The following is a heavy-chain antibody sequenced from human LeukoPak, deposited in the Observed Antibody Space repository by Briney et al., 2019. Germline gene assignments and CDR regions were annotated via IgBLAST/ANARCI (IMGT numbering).Heavy chain of an antibody. V-gene: IGHV1-18*01. CDR2: ISAYNGNT. CDR3: ARGGYCSSTSCYEPEDNWFDP. Sequence: ASVKVSCKASGYTFTSYGIIWVRQAPGQGLEWMGWISAYNGNTNYAQKLQGRVTMTTDTSTSTAYMELRSLRSDDTAVYYCARGGYCSSTSCYEPEDNWFDPWGQGTLVTVSS. J-gene: IGHJ5*02. D-gene: IGHD2-2*03. CDR1: GYTFTSYG.